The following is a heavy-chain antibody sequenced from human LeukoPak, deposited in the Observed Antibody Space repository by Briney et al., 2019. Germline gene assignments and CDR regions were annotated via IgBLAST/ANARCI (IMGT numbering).Heavy chain of an antibody. CDR1: GSSISSYY. CDR2: IYHTGST. V-gene: IGHV4-59*08. D-gene: IGHD6-13*01. Sequence: SETLSLTCTVSGSSISSYYWSWIRQPPGKGLEWIAFIYHTGSTNYNPSLKSRVTISVDTSKNQFSLKLNSVTAADTAVYYCARHDERAAAGSLDSWGHGTLVNVSS. J-gene: IGHJ5*01. CDR3: ARHDERAAAGSLDS.